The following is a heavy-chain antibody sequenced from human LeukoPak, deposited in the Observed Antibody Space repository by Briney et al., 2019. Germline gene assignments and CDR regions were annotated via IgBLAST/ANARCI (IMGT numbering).Heavy chain of an antibody. CDR3: AYGSGYYYRWDY. CDR1: GYTFTSYG. Sequence: ASVKVSCKASGYTFTSYGISWVRQAPGQGLEWMGWISAYNGNTHYAQKLQGRVTMTTDTSTSTVYMELRSLRSDDTAVYYCAYGSGYYYRWDYWGQGTLVTVSS. J-gene: IGHJ4*02. D-gene: IGHD3-22*01. CDR2: ISAYNGNT. V-gene: IGHV1-18*01.